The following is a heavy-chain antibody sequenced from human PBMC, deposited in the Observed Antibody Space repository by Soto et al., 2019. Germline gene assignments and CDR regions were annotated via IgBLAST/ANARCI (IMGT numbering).Heavy chain of an antibody. CDR1: GLTFSSYG. D-gene: IGHD3-16*01. CDR2: ISYDGSNK. Sequence: QVQLVESGGGVVQPGRSLRLSCAASGLTFSSYGMHWVRQAPGKGLEWVTIISYDGSNKYYADSVKGRFTTSRDNSKNTLYLQMNSLRAEDTAVYYCAKDLGYDYIWGSNFYYMDVWGKGTTVTVSS. CDR3: AKDLGYDYIWGSNFYYMDV. J-gene: IGHJ6*03. V-gene: IGHV3-30*18.